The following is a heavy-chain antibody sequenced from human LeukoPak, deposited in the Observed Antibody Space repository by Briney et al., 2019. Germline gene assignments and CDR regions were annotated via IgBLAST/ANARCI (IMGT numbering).Heavy chain of an antibody. V-gene: IGHV1-8*01. J-gene: IGHJ5*02. CDR2: MNPNSGNT. CDR1: GYTFTSYD. CDR3: ARNQRRHLWFGELRGSIWFDP. D-gene: IGHD3-10*01. Sequence: ASVKVSCKASGYTFTSYDINWVRHATGQGLEWMGWMNPNSGNTGYAQKFQGRVTMTRNTSISTAYMELSSLRSEDTAVYYCARNQRRHLWFGELRGSIWFDPWGQGTLVTVSS.